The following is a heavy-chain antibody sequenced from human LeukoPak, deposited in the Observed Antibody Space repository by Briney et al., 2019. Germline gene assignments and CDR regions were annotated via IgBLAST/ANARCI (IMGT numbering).Heavy chain of an antibody. CDR1: GFPFYSLA. J-gene: IGHJ4*02. V-gene: IGHV3-23*02. CDR2: ITDSGGTT. CDR3: ARDRLGSSGY. D-gene: IGHD3-10*01. Sequence: GGSLRLSCVASGFPFYSLAMSWVRPAPGKGVVCVSAITDSGGTTFYEDSVKGRVTISRDNSKNKLYLQMNSLRAEDTALYYCARDRLGSSGYWGQGSLVTVSS.